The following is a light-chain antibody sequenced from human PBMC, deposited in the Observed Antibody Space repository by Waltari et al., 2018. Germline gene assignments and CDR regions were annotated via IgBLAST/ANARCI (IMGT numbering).Light chain of an antibody. CDR3: QQYLRSPWT. CDR2: GAS. J-gene: IGKJ1*01. CDR1: QSISSSF. V-gene: IGKV3-20*01. Sequence: DIVLTQSPGTLSLSPGERATLSCRASQSISSSFLTWYQQKPGQAPRLLIYGASSRATGIPDRFSGSGSGTDFTLTISRVEPEDFAIYYCQQYLRSPWTFGQGTKVEIK.